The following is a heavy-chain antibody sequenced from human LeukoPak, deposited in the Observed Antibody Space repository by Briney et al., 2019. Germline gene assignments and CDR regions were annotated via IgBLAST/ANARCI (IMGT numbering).Heavy chain of an antibody. D-gene: IGHD3-10*01. Sequence: GASVKVSCKASGGTFSSYAISWVRQAPGQGLEWMGRIIPILGIANYAQKFQGRVTITADKSTSTAYMELSSLRSEDTAVYYCARGGFMVRQDAFDIWGQGTMVTVSS. CDR2: IIPILGIA. V-gene: IGHV1-69*04. J-gene: IGHJ3*02. CDR1: GGTFSSYA. CDR3: ARGGFMVRQDAFDI.